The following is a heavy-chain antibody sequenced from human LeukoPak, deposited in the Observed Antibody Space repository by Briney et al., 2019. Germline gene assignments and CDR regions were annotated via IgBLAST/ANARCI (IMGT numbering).Heavy chain of an antibody. V-gene: IGHV1-18*01. CDR1: GYTFTNYG. D-gene: IGHD5-12*01. Sequence: GASVKVSCKASGYTFTNYGISGVRQAPGQGLEWMGWISGYNGNTNYAQKSQGRVTMTTDTSTNAAHMELRSLRSDDTAVYYCARDCGYQCLFDYWGQGTLVTVSS. CDR3: ARDCGYQCLFDY. CDR2: ISGYNGNT. J-gene: IGHJ4*02.